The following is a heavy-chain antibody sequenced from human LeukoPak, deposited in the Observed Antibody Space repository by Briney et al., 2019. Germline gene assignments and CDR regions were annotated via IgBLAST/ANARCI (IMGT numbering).Heavy chain of an antibody. Sequence: GGSLRLSCAASGFTFSSYGMHWVRQAPGKGLEWVAVISYDGSNKYYADSVKGRFTISRDNSKNTLYLQMNSLRAEDTAVYYCAKSDSGSYYVLDYWGQGTLVTVSS. CDR2: ISYDGSNK. D-gene: IGHD1-26*01. J-gene: IGHJ4*02. CDR3: AKSDSGSYYVLDY. CDR1: GFTFSSYG. V-gene: IGHV3-30*18.